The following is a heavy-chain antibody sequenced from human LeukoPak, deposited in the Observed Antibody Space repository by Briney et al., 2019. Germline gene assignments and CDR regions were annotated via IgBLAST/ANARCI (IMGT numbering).Heavy chain of an antibody. Sequence: PSETLSLTCTVSGGSISSGGYYWSWIRQHPGKGLEWIGYIYYSGSTYYNPSLKSRVTISVDTSKNQFSLKLSSVTAADTAVYYCARESWSYVFYYYYMGVWGKGTTVTVSS. V-gene: IGHV4-31*03. CDR3: ARESWSYVFYYYYMGV. CDR1: GGSISSGGYY. D-gene: IGHD1-26*01. CDR2: IYYSGST. J-gene: IGHJ6*03.